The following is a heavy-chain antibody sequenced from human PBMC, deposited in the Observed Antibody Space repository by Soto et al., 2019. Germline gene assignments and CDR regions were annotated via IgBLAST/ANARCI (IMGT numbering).Heavy chain of an antibody. J-gene: IGHJ4*02. CDR3: ARMRAAKFDY. Sequence: QITLKESGPTLVKPTQTLTLTCNVSGVSLSTGGVGVGWIRQPPGKALEWLALIYWDDDQRSSPSLKSRLTITKDTSKTPAVPTMPIMAPADTATDYCARMRAAKFDYWGQGTLVTVSS. D-gene: IGHD2-15*01. CDR1: GVSLSTGGVG. V-gene: IGHV2-5*02. CDR2: IYWDDDQ.